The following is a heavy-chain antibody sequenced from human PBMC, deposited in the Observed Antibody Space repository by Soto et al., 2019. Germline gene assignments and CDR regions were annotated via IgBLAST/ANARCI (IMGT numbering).Heavy chain of an antibody. CDR3: ARSGIAAAGTHDY. CDR1: GFTFSSYG. Sequence: QVQLVESGGGVVQPGRSLRLSCAASGFTFSSYGMHWVRQAPGKGLEWVAVIWYDGSNKYYADSVKGRFTISRDNSKNTLYLQMTSLRAEDTAVYYCARSGIAAAGTHDYWGQGTLVTVSS. V-gene: IGHV3-33*01. J-gene: IGHJ4*02. D-gene: IGHD6-13*01. CDR2: IWYDGSNK.